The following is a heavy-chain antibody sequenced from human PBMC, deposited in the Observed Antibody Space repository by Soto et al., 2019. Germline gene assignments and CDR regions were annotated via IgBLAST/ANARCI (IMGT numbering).Heavy chain of an antibody. V-gene: IGHV3-30*18. CDR3: AKGVMYGFGEDWFDT. Sequence: QVQLAESGGGVVQPGRSLRLSCAASGFTFRNYDMQWVRQAPGKGLEWVTVISSDGSNKYYADSVKGRFTISRDNSKNTLYLQMNSLRTEDTAMYYCAKGVMYGFGEDWFDTWGQGTLVTVSS. CDR2: ISSDGSNK. CDR1: GFTFRNYD. D-gene: IGHD3-10*01. J-gene: IGHJ5*02.